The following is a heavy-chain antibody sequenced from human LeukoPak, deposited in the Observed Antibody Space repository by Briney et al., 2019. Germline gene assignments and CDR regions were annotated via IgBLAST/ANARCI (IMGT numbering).Heavy chain of an antibody. Sequence: GGSLRLSCAASGFTFSTYSQTWVRQAPGKGLEWVSAISSGGDITYYADSVKGRFTISRDNSKNTLYLQMNNLRAGDTAAYYCAKGKIPNILGGNGIDVWGQGTTVTVSS. CDR1: GFTFSTYS. V-gene: IGHV3-23*01. J-gene: IGHJ6*02. CDR3: AKGKIPNILGGNGIDV. CDR2: ISSGGDIT. D-gene: IGHD7-27*01.